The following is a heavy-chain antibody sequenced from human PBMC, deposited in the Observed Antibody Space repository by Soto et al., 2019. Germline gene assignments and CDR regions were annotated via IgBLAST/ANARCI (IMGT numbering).Heavy chain of an antibody. D-gene: IGHD6-13*01. Sequence: GGSLRLSCAASGFTFSSYGMHWVRQAPGKGLEWVAVISYDGSNKYYADSVKGRFTISRDNSKNTLYLQMNSLRAEDTAVYYCATHSSSWYCGDYWGQGTLVT. CDR2: ISYDGSNK. CDR3: ATHSSSWYCGDY. CDR1: GFTFSSYG. V-gene: IGHV3-30*03. J-gene: IGHJ4*02.